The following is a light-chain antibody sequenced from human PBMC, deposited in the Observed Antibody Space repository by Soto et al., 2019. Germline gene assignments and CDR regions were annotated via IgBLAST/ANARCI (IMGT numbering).Light chain of an antibody. CDR2: LNNDGSH. J-gene: IGLJ2*01. Sequence: QPVLTQSPSASASLGASVKLTCTLSSGHSSYAIAWHQQQPEKGPRYLMKLNNDGSHTKGDGIPDRFSGSSSGTERYLTISSLQFEDEADYYCQTWGTGPIFGGGTKLTVL. CDR1: SGHSSYA. CDR3: QTWGTGPI. V-gene: IGLV4-69*01.